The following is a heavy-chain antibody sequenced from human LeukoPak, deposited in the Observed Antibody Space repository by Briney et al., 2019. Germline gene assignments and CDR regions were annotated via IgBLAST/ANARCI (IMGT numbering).Heavy chain of an antibody. D-gene: IGHD3-22*01. CDR3: ARGWSRYYDSSGYPDPYYYYMDV. Sequence: SVKVSCKASGGTFSSYAISWVRQAPGQGLEWMGGVIPIFGTANYAQKFQGRVTITTDESTSTAYMELSSLRSEDTAVYYCARGWSRYYDSSGYPDPYYYYMDVWGKGTTVTVSS. CDR1: GGTFSSYA. V-gene: IGHV1-69*05. J-gene: IGHJ6*03. CDR2: VIPIFGTA.